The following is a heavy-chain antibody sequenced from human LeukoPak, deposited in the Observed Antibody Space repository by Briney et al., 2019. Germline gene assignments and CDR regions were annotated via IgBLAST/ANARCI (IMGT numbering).Heavy chain of an antibody. J-gene: IGHJ3*01. D-gene: IGHD3-22*01. CDR1: GFTFSNYW. Sequence: GGSPRLSCAASGFTFSNYWMTWVRQAPGKGLEWVANIRRDESSKYYVDSVEGRFTISRDNTKNSLYLQMNSLRAEDTAVYYCARDSNPNSSGYYFDAFDLWGQGTMVTVSS. V-gene: IGHV3-7*01. CDR3: ARDSNPNSSGYYFDAFDL. CDR2: IRRDESSK.